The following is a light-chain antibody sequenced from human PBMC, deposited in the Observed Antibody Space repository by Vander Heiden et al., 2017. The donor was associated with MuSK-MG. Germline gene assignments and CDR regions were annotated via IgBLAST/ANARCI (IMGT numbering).Light chain of an antibody. J-gene: IGLJ1*01. CDR3: NSYTTTNLDV. V-gene: IGLV2-14*03. CDR1: SSDVGAYNY. Sequence: QSALTPPASVSGSPGQSLTLSCTGTSSDVGAYNYVSWYQQYPGKAPKIILSNRFFASKSGNTAFLTISGRQPEDEADYYCNSYTTTNLDVFGTGTKVTVL.